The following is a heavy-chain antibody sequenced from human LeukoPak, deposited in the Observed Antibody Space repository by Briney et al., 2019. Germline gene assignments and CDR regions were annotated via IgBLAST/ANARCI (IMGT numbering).Heavy chain of an antibody. CDR3: ARHTWIAAAGTVGYYYGMDV. D-gene: IGHD6-13*01. CDR2: INPNSGGT. J-gene: IGHJ6*02. Sequence: ASVKVSCKASGYTFTGYYMHWVRQAPGQGLEWMGWINPNSGGTNYAQKFQGRVTMTRDTSISTAYMELSRLRSDDTAVYYCARHTWIAAAGTVGYYYGMDVWGQGTTVTVSS. CDR1: GYTFTGYY. V-gene: IGHV1-2*02.